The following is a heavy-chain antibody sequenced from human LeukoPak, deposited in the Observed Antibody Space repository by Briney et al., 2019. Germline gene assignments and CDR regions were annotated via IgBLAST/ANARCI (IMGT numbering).Heavy chain of an antibody. J-gene: IGHJ4*02. CDR2: IYYSGST. CDR1: GGSISSSSYY. D-gene: IGHD3-10*01. CDR3: ASYYYGSGSYSDY. Sequence: SETLSLTCTVSGGSISSSSYYWGWIRQPPGKGLEWIGSIYYSGSTYYNPSLKSRVTISVDTSKNQFSLKLSSVTAADTAVYYCASYYYGSGSYSDYWGQGTLVTVSS. V-gene: IGHV4-39*07.